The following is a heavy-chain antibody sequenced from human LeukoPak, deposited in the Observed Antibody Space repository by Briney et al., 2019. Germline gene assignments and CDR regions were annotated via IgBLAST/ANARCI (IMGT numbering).Heavy chain of an antibody. CDR2: INPSGGST. V-gene: IGHV1-46*01. CDR3: ARETPDSSSWTAFDF. D-gene: IGHD6-13*01. Sequence: ASVEVSCKASGYTFTSYYMHWVRQAPGQGLEWMGIINPSGGSTSYAQKFQGRVTMTRDMSPSTDYMELSSLRSEDTAVYYCARETPDSSSWTAFDFWGQGTLVTVSS. J-gene: IGHJ4*02. CDR1: GYTFTSYY.